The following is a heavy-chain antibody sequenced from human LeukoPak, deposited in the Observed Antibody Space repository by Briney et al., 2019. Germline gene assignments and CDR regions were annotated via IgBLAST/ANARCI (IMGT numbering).Heavy chain of an antibody. D-gene: IGHD6-19*01. V-gene: IGHV7-4-1*02. J-gene: IGHJ3*02. CDR2: INTNTGNP. CDR1: GYTFTSYA. CDR3: AMAAVADDAFDI. Sequence: ASVKVSCRASGYTFTSYAMNWVRQAPGQGLEWMGWINTNTGNPMYAQGFTGRFVFSLDTSVSTAFLQISSLKAEDTAMYYCAMAAVADDAFDIWGQGTMVTVSS.